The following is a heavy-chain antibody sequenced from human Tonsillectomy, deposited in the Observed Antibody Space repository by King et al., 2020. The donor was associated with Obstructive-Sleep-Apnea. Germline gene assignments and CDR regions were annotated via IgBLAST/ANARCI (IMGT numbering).Heavy chain of an antibody. Sequence: MQLQESGPGLVKPSETLSLTCTVSGCSISSSSYYWGWIRQPPGKGLEWIGTIYYSGNIYYNPSLKSRVTISIDTSKNQFSLKLSSVTAADSAVYYCATVICRRPWELIPAHFDYWGQGTLVTVSS. CDR3: ATVICRRPWELIPAHFDY. D-gene: IGHD1-26*01. CDR1: GCSISSSSYY. CDR2: IYYSGNI. V-gene: IGHV4-39*07. J-gene: IGHJ4*02.